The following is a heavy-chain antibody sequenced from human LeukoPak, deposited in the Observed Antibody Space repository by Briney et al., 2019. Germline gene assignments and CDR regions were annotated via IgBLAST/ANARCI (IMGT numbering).Heavy chain of an antibody. Sequence: ASVKVSCKTSGYTFTDYYIHWVRQAPGRGLEWMGWIVPNSGGTKYAQKFQGRVTMTRDTSISTAYMELSRLRYDDTAVYYCATLGATSFDYWGQGALVTVSS. CDR3: ATLGATSFDY. D-gene: IGHD1-26*01. CDR2: IVPNSGGT. CDR1: GYTFTDYY. J-gene: IGHJ4*02. V-gene: IGHV1-2*02.